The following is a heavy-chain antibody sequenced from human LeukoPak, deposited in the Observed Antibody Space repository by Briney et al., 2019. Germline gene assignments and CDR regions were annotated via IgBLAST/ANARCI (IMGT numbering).Heavy chain of an antibody. Sequence: GGPLRLSCAASGFTFSRYRMEWVGPAPGEGLEGVSFLSTSSSYTHYADSIKGRFTNSRDNARNSLYLQMNSLRAEDTAVYYCARSSDTSGRLYWYFDLWGRGTLVTVSS. CDR2: LSTSSSYT. J-gene: IGHJ2*01. D-gene: IGHD3-22*01. CDR1: GFTFSRYR. CDR3: ARSSDTSGRLYWYFDL. V-gene: IGHV3-21*01.